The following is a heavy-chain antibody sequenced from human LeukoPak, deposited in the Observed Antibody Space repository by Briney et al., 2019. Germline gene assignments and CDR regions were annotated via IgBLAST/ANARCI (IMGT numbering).Heavy chain of an antibody. CDR2: IYYTGST. Sequence: SETLSLTCTVSGGSISGYYWSWIRQPPGRGLEWIGYIYYTGSTNYNPYLKSRVTISLDTSKNQFSLRLSSVTAADTAVYYCASAGRPYYYYDMDVWGQGTTVTVSS. CDR3: ASAGRPYYYYDMDV. V-gene: IGHV4-59*01. J-gene: IGHJ6*02. CDR1: GGSISGYY. D-gene: IGHD1-1*01.